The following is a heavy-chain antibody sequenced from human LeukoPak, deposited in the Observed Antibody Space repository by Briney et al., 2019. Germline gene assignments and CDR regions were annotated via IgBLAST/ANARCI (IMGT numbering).Heavy chain of an antibody. CDR2: IYPGDSDT. CDR1: GYSFTSYW. J-gene: IGHJ5*02. Sequence: GESLKISCKCSGYSFTSYWIAWVRQMLGKGLEWMGIIYPGDSDTRYSPSFQGQVTISADKSISTAYLQWSSLKASDTAMYYCARHSSSSFWFDPWGQGTLVTVSS. D-gene: IGHD6-6*01. CDR3: ARHSSSSFWFDP. V-gene: IGHV5-51*01.